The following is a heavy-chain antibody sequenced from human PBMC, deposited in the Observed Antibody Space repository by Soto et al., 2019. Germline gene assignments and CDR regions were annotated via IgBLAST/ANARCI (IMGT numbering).Heavy chain of an antibody. CDR2: IYHSGST. Sequence: LSLTCAVSGGSISSSNWWSWVRQPPGKGLEWIGEIYHSGSTNYNPSLKSRVTISVDKSKNQFSLKLSSVTAADTAVYYCARDLAIYGSSGYYYGYGMDVWGQGTTVTVSS. V-gene: IGHV4-4*02. J-gene: IGHJ6*02. CDR3: ARDLAIYGSSGYYYGYGMDV. CDR1: GGSISSSNW. D-gene: IGHD3-22*01.